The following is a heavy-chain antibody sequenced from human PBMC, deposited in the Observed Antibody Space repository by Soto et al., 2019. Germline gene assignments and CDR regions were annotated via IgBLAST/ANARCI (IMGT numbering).Heavy chain of an antibody. CDR1: GFTFSSYS. V-gene: IGHV3-21*01. CDR2: ISSSSSYI. CDR3: ARDSGPYDFWSGYYISIYYYYGMDV. D-gene: IGHD3-3*01. J-gene: IGHJ6*02. Sequence: GGSLRLSCAASGFTFSSYSMNWVRQAPGKGLEWVSSISSSSSYIYYADSVKGRFTISRDNAKNSLYLQMNSLRAEDTAVYYCARDSGPYDFWSGYYISIYYYYGMDVWGQGTTVTVSS.